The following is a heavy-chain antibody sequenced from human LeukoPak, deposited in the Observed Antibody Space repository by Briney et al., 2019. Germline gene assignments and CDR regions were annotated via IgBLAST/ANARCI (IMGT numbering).Heavy chain of an antibody. D-gene: IGHD3-22*01. CDR2: IYSSETT. J-gene: IGHJ5*02. CDR3: ARPYYYDSRIDP. CDR1: GGSISSGAYY. Sequence: PSETLSLTCTVSGGSISSGAYYWSWIRQRPGKGLDLIGYIYSSETTNYNPSLKSRVTISMDTSKNQFSLKVSSVTAADTAVYYCARPYYYDSRIDPWGQGILVTVSS. V-gene: IGHV4-30-4*08.